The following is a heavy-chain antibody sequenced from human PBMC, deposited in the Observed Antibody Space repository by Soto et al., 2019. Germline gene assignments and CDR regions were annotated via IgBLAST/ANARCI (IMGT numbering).Heavy chain of an antibody. CDR1: GFTFSGSA. CDR2: IRIKGNNYAT. D-gene: IGHD3-3*01. V-gene: IGHV3-73*01. J-gene: IGHJ6*03. Sequence: PGGSLRLSCEASGFTFSGSAMHWVRQACGKGLEWVGRIRIKGNNYATAYGASLKGRFTISRDDSKNTAYLQMNSLNTEDTAVYYCSRQASDFWSGKPQYYMDVWGKGTTVTVSS. CDR3: SRQASDFWSGKPQYYMDV.